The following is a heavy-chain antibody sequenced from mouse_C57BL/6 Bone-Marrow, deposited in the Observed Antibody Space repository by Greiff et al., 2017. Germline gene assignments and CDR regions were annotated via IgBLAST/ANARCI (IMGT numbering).Heavy chain of an antibody. D-gene: IGHD1-1*01. J-gene: IGHJ2*01. CDR2: IDPSDSET. CDR3: SINYGSSVDY. Sequence: VQLQQPGAELVRPGSSVKLSCKASGYTFTSYWMHWVKQRPIKGLEWIGNIDPSDSETHYNQKFKDKATFTVDKYSSPAYLQLSSLTTEDSAVYYCSINYGSSVDYWGQGTTLTVSS. V-gene: IGHV1-52*01. CDR1: GYTFTSYW.